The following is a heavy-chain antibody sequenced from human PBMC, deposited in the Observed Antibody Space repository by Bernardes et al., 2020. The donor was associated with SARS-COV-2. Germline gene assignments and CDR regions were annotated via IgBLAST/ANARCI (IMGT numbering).Heavy chain of an antibody. V-gene: IGHV3-7*03. CDR3: ARDTSATCGLDV. Sequence: GGSLRLSCAASGFTFSSYGMHWVRQAPGKGLEWVANIRQDGSERHHVDSVRGRFTISRDNSKNSLYLQMDSLRAEDTAVYYCARDTSATCGLDVWGQGTMVTVSS. CDR1: GFTFSSYG. J-gene: IGHJ3*01. CDR2: IRQDGSER. D-gene: IGHD2-15*01.